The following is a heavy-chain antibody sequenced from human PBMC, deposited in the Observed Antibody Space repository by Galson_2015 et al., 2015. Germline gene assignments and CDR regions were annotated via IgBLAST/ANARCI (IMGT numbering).Heavy chain of an antibody. D-gene: IGHD4-17*01. CDR2: ISSSGNTI. V-gene: IGHV3-11*01. CDR3: ARDRQLTTWSGIDY. J-gene: IGHJ4*02. Sequence: LRLSCAASGFTFSDYYMSWIRQAPGKGLEWVSYISSSGNTIYYADSVKGRFTISRDNAKNSLYLQMNSLRAEDTAVYYCARDRQLTTWSGIDYWGQGTLVTVSS. CDR1: GFTFSDYY.